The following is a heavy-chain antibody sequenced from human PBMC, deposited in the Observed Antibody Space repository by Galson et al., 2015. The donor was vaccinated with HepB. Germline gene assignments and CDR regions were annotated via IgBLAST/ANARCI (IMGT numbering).Heavy chain of an antibody. J-gene: IGHJ4*02. D-gene: IGHD3-22*01. Sequence: SLRLSCAASGFRFNNYAMSWVRQAPGKGLEWVSGMSGSGGSTYYAASVKGRFTISRDNSKNTLWLQMSSLRAEDTAVYYCAKNPYYASNGYYSFDFWGQGTRVTVSS. CDR3: AKNPYYASNGYYSFDF. CDR1: GFRFNNYA. V-gene: IGHV3-23*01. CDR2: MSGSGGST.